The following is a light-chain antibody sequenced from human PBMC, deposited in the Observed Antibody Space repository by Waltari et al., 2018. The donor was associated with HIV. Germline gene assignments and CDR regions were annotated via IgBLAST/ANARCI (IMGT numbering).Light chain of an antibody. V-gene: IGLV1-40*01. CDR2: GHT. Sequence: SVLTQPPSVSGAPGQRVTISCTGTISNIRAGYDVHWYQQLPGTAPKLLIYGHTNRPSGVPDRFSGAKSGTSASLAITGLQAEDEADYYCQSYDGSLGGYVFGTGTAVTVL. J-gene: IGLJ1*01. CDR3: QSYDGSLGGYV. CDR1: ISNIRAGYD.